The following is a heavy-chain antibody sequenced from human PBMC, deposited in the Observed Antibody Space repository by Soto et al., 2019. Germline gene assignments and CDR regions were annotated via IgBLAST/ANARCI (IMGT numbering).Heavy chain of an antibody. D-gene: IGHD1-1*01. CDR2: IYYIGST. Sequence: SETLSLTCTVSGGSISSYYWSWIRQPPGKGLEWIGYIYYIGSTNYNPSLKSRVTISVDTSKNQFSLKLSSVTAADTAVYYCARHSNEYRKSLDYWGQGTLVTVSS. CDR3: ARHSNEYRKSLDY. V-gene: IGHV4-59*08. J-gene: IGHJ4*02. CDR1: GGSISSYY.